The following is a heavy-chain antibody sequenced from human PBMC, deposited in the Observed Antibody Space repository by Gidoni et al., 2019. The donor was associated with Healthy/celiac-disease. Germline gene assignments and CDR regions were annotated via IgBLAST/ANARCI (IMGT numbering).Heavy chain of an antibody. CDR2: IYTSGST. CDR1: GGSISSSY. D-gene: IGHD1-26*01. J-gene: IGHJ5*02. Sequence: QVQLQESGPGLVKPSETLSLTCTVSGGSISSSYWSWIRQPAGKGLEWIGRIYTSGSTNYNPSLKSRVTMSVDTSKNQFSLKLSSVTAADTAVYYCARDPWEWEPTGHWFDPWGQGTLVTVSS. V-gene: IGHV4-4*07. CDR3: ARDPWEWEPTGHWFDP.